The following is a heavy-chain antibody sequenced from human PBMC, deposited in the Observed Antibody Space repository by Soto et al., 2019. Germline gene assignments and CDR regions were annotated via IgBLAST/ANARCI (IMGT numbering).Heavy chain of an antibody. Sequence: QVQLQESGPGLVKPSQTLSLTCTVSGGSISSGGYYWSWIRQHPGKGLEWIGYIYYSGCTYYNPSLKSRVTISVDTSKNQFSLKLSSVTAADTAVYYCVCSTSAYYYYYGMDVWGQGTTVTVSS. J-gene: IGHJ6*02. CDR1: GGSISSGGYY. D-gene: IGHD2-2*01. V-gene: IGHV4-31*03. CDR3: VCSTSAYYYYYGMDV. CDR2: IYYSGCT.